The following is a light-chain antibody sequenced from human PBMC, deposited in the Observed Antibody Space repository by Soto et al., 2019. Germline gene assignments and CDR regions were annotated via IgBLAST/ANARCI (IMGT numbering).Light chain of an antibody. CDR1: SSDVGIYNL. CDR2: EVN. CDR3: CSYVGFSTWV. Sequence: QSALTQPASVSGSPGQSITISCTGTSSDVGIYNLVAWYQQHPGKAPTLLSYEVNKRPSRVSHRFSGSKSGNTASLTISGLQAEDEDDYYCCSYVGFSTWVFGGGTKLTVL. V-gene: IGLV2-23*02. J-gene: IGLJ3*02.